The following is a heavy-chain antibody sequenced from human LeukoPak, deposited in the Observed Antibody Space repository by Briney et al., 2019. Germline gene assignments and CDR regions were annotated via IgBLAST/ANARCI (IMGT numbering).Heavy chain of an antibody. CDR2: IYSGGST. CDR1: GFTVSSNY. CDR3: ARGRGSGWPFDY. Sequence: GGSLRLSCAGSGFTVSSNYMSWVRQAPGKGLEWVSVIYSGGSTYYADSVKGRFTISRDSSKNTLYLQTNSLRAEDTAVYYCARGRGSGWPFDYWGQGTLVTVSS. J-gene: IGHJ4*02. V-gene: IGHV3-66*01. D-gene: IGHD6-19*01.